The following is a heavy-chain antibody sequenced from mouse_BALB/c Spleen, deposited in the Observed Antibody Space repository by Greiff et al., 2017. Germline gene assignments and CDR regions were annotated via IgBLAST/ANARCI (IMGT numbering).Heavy chain of an antibody. CDR2: IWAGGST. CDR3: ARNYYGRYYYAMDY. V-gene: IGHV2-9*02. CDR1: GFSLTSYG. Sequence: VKVEESGPGLVAPSQSLSITCTVSGFSLTSYGVHWVRQPPGKGLEWLGVIWAGGSTNYNSALMSRLSISKDNSKSQVFLKMNSLQTDDTAMYYCARNYYGRYYYAMDYWGQGTSVTVSS. D-gene: IGHD1-1*01. J-gene: IGHJ4*01.